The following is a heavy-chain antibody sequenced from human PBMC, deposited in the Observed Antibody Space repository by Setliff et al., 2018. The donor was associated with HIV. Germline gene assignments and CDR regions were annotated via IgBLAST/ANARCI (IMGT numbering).Heavy chain of an antibody. CDR3: ARGRGESRTNYFDY. Sequence: PGGSLRLSCAASEFSVSDKYMGWVRQAPGKGLEWVAVIYSVDTHYGDSVKGRFTISRDNSKNTLYLQMNSLRAEDTALYYCARGRGESRTNYFDYWGQGTLVTVSS. J-gene: IGHJ4*02. CDR2: IYSVDT. V-gene: IGHV3-53*01. CDR1: EFSVSDKY.